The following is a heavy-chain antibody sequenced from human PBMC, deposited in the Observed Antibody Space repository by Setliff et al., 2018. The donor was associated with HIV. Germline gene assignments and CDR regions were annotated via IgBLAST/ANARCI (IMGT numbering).Heavy chain of an antibody. Sequence: SETLSLTCTVSGGSISSGSFFWSWLRQPAGKALEWIGHIYTSGSADYNPSLKSRVTISVDTSKNQFSLKLSAVTAADTAVYYCARDPHNYDSSGYRRTWYFDLWGRGSRVTVSS. V-gene: IGHV4-61*09. CDR1: GGSISSGSFF. CDR2: IYTSGSA. J-gene: IGHJ2*01. D-gene: IGHD3-22*01. CDR3: ARDPHNYDSSGYRRTWYFDL.